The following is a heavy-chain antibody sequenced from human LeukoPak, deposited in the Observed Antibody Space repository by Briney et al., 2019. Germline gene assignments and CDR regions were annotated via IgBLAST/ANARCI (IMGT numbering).Heavy chain of an antibody. J-gene: IGHJ6*03. CDR2: ISSSSSYI. V-gene: IGHV3-21*01. CDR3: ARRHNSGYEPHYYYMDV. CDR1: GFTFSSYS. Sequence: GGSLRLSCAASGFTFSSYSMNWVRQAPGKGLEWVSSISSSSSYIYYADSVKGRFTISRDNAKNSLYLQMNSLRAEDTAVYYCARRHNSGYEPHYYYMDVWGKGTTVTVSS. D-gene: IGHD5-12*01.